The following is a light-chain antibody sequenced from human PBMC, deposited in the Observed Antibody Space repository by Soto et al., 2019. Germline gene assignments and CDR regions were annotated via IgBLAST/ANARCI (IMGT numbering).Light chain of an antibody. V-gene: IGLV2-14*01. CDR2: EVS. J-gene: IGLJ2*01. Sequence: QSVLTQPASVSGSPGQSITISCTGTSSDVGGYIYVSWYQQHPGKAPKLMIYEVSDRPSGVSNRFSGSKSGNTASLTISGLQAEDEADYYCSSFTSSSTVVFGGGTKVTVL. CDR1: SSDVGGYIY. CDR3: SSFTSSSTVV.